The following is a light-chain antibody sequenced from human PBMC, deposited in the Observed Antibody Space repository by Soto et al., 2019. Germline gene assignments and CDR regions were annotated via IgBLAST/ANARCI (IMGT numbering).Light chain of an antibody. V-gene: IGKV3-20*01. Sequence: EVVLTQSPGTLSLSPGERATLSCRASQSVDSSILDWYQQKHDQAPRLLLSGASKRATVTPDRFSGSGSGTDFTLTSSRLEAEEFAVYYCQHFADSLTFGGGTKVEIK. CDR1: QSVDSSI. CDR3: QHFADSLT. CDR2: GAS. J-gene: IGKJ4*01.